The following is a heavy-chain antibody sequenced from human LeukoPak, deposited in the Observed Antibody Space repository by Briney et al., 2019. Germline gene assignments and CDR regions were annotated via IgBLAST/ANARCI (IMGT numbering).Heavy chain of an antibody. V-gene: IGHV3-21*01. CDR2: ISSSSYI. CDR1: GFTFSTYS. D-gene: IGHD3-9*01. CDR3: SRGVADDILTGYIYYFDY. J-gene: IGHJ4*02. Sequence: SGGSLRLSCAASGFTFSTYSMNWVRQAPGKGLEWVSSISSSSYIYYADSVKGRFTISRDNAKNSLYLQMNSLRAEDTALYYCSRGVADDILTGYIYYFDYWGQGTLVTVSS.